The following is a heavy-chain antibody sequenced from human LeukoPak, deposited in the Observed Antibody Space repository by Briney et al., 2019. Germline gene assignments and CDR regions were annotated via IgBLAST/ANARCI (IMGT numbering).Heavy chain of an antibody. D-gene: IGHD3-10*01. V-gene: IGHV5-51*01. J-gene: IGHJ4*02. Sequence: GESLRISCKGSGYTFAHYWIGWVRQLPGRGLEGMGVIYPSDSDIRVSPSFQGQVTISADMSINTAYLQWTSLKASDTAIYYCARQAQNYYGSGAIDYWGQGTLVTVSS. CDR3: ARQAQNYYGSGAIDY. CDR1: GYTFAHYW. CDR2: IYPSDSDI.